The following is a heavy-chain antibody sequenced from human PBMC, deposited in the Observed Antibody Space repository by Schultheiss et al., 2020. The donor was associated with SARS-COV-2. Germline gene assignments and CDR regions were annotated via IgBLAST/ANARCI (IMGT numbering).Heavy chain of an antibody. D-gene: IGHD2-15*01. J-gene: IGHJ3*02. CDR2: ISYDGSNK. CDR1: GFTFSSYG. CDR3: ARDRSGYCSGGSCWDDAFDI. V-gene: IGHV3-30*03. Sequence: GGSLRLSCAASGFTFSSYGMHWVRQAPGKGLEWVAVISYDGSNKYYADSVKGRFTISRDNSKNTLYLQMNSLRDEDTAVYYCARDRSGYCSGGSCWDDAFDIWGQGTMVTVSS.